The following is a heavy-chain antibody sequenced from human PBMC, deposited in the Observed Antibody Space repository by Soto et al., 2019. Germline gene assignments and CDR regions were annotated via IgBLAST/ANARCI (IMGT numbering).Heavy chain of an antibody. V-gene: IGHV4-59*08. D-gene: IGHD1-26*01. J-gene: IGHJ4*02. Sequence: QVRLQESGPGLVKPSQTLSLTCTVSGGSISSYYWSWIRQAPGKGLEWIGHIFYSGNTNYNPSLNSRVTISVHTSKNEFSLKLTSATAADTAVYYCARLGSNSASRWGPGTLVIVSS. CDR1: GGSISSYY. CDR2: IFYSGNT. CDR3: ARLGSNSASR.